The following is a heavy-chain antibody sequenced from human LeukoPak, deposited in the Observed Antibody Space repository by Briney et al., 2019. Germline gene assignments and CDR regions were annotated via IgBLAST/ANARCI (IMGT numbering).Heavy chain of an antibody. CDR2: IIPIFGTA. Sequence: ASVKVSCKASGGTFSSYAISWVRQVPGQGLEWMGGIIPIFGTANYAQKFQGRVTITTDESTSTAYMELSSLRSEDTAVYYCARGAYSSGWYRVLGNDYWGQGTLVTVSS. J-gene: IGHJ4*02. CDR1: GGTFSSYA. D-gene: IGHD6-19*01. CDR3: ARGAYSSGWYRVLGNDY. V-gene: IGHV1-69*05.